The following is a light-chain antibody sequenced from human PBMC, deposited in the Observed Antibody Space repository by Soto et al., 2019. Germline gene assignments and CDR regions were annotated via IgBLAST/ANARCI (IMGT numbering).Light chain of an antibody. CDR1: NSDVGGYNY. Sequence: QSALTQPASVSGSPGQSITISCTGTNSDVGGYNYVSWYQQHPGKAPELMIYEVSHRPSGVSNRFSGSKSDNTASLTISGLQAEDEADYYCSSYTSISTLYVFGTGTKATAL. J-gene: IGLJ1*01. CDR2: EVS. V-gene: IGLV2-14*01. CDR3: SSYTSISTLYV.